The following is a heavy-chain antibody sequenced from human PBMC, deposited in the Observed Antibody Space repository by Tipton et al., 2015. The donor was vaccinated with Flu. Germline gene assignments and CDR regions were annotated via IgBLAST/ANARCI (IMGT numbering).Heavy chain of an antibody. D-gene: IGHD3-10*01. CDR2: IYTSGST. CDR3: ARGSGSVTYVVFDF. CDR1: GGSLSSFY. J-gene: IGHJ4*02. V-gene: IGHV4-4*07. Sequence: TLSLTCTVSGGSLSSFYWSWIRQPAGKGLEWIGRIYTSGSTKYNPSLKSRLSMSVDTSKSQFSLKLTSVTAADTAVYYCARGSGSVTYVVFDFWGQGTLVTVSS.